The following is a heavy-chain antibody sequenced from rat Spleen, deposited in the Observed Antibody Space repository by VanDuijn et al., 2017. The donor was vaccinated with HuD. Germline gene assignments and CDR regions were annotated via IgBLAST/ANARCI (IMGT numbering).Heavy chain of an antibody. Sequence: EVQLQESGPGLVKPSQSLSLTCSVTGSSISSTYRWNWIRKFPGKKLEWMGYINSAGSSNYNPSPKSRTSITRDTSKNQFFLQVNSVIIEDTATYYCARIRDVMDVWGQGASVTVSS. CDR3: ARIRDVMDV. J-gene: IGHJ4*01. V-gene: IGHV3-3*01. CDR1: GSSISSTYR. D-gene: IGHD1-6*01. CDR2: INSAGSS.